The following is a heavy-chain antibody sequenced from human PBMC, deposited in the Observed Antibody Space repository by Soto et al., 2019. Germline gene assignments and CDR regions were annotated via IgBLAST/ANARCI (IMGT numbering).Heavy chain of an antibody. Sequence: QEQLVQSGAEVKKPGSSVKVSCRASGGTVSNYAISWVRQAPGRGLEWMGGIIPVFGTVVYAQTLQGRVTITADKSPRMAYMELSSLRSDDTAVYYCAKFDPLGALLGFDPWGQGTLVTVSS. CDR2: IIPVFGTV. V-gene: IGHV1-69*06. J-gene: IGHJ5*02. CDR1: GGTVSNYA. D-gene: IGHD3-16*01. CDR3: AKFDPLGALLGFDP.